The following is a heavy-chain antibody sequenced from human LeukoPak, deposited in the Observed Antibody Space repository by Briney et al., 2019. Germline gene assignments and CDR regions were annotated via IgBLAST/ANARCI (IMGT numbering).Heavy chain of an antibody. V-gene: IGHV5-51*01. Sequence: GESLKISCKGSGYSFTSYWIGWVRQMPGKGLEWMGIIYPGDSDTRYSPSFQGQVTISADKSISTAYLQWSSLKASDTAMYYCARQGLDRHGTYYDFWSGYFSFGLGQSPFDYWGQGTLVTVSS. CDR2: IYPGDSDT. CDR1: GYSFTSYW. J-gene: IGHJ4*02. CDR3: ARQGLDRHGTYYDFWSGYFSFGLGQSPFDY. D-gene: IGHD3-3*01.